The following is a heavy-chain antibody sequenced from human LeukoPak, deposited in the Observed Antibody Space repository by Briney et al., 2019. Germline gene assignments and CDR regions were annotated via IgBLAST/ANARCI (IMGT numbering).Heavy chain of an antibody. D-gene: IGHD5-18*01. CDR3: ARARRGYSYVIDY. CDR2: IYNDGST. V-gene: IGHV3-66*01. Sequence: GGSLRLSCAASGFTVSSNYMSWVRQAPGKGLEWVSIIYNDGSTYYADSVKGRFTISRDNSKNTLYLQMNSLRAEDTAVYYCARARRGYSYVIDYWGQGTLVTVSS. J-gene: IGHJ4*02. CDR1: GFTVSSNY.